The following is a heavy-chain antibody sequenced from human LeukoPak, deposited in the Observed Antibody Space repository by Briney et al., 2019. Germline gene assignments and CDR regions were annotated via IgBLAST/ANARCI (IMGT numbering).Heavy chain of an antibody. V-gene: IGHV3-48*04. CDR2: ISSSGSTI. D-gene: IGHD2-2*01. CDR1: GFTFSSYA. J-gene: IGHJ4*02. CDR3: ALSTVAAAGDD. Sequence: GGSLRLSCAASGFTFSSYAMSWVRQAPGKGLEWVSYISSSGSTIYYADSVKGRFTISRDNAKSSLYLQMNSLRAEDTAVYYCALSTVAAAGDDWGQGTLVTVSS.